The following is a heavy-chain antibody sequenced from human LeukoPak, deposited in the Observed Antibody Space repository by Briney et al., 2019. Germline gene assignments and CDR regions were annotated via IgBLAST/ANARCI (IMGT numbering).Heavy chain of an antibody. CDR2: IYTSGST. J-gene: IGHJ6*03. D-gene: IGHD3-10*01. CDR3: GRGYGSGTVLV. Sequence: SQTLSLTCTVSGASISTSGYFWSWIRQPAGKGLEWIGRIYTSGSTNYNPSLKSRVTVSVDTSKNQFSLKLSSVTAADTAVYYCGRGYGSGTVLVWGKGTTVTVSS. CDR1: GASISTSGYF. V-gene: IGHV4-61*02.